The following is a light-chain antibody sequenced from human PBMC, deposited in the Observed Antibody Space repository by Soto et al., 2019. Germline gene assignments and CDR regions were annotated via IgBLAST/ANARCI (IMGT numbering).Light chain of an antibody. CDR1: SEYSTYA. CDR3: QTWGAGIRV. J-gene: IGLJ2*01. V-gene: IGLV4-69*01. Sequence: QLVLTQSPSASASLGASVKLTCTLSSEYSTYAIAWHQQQPEKGPRYLMKLNFDGSHNKGDGIPDRFSGSSYGAERYLSISSLQSEDEADYYCQTWGAGIRVFGGGTKLTVL. CDR2: LNFDGSH.